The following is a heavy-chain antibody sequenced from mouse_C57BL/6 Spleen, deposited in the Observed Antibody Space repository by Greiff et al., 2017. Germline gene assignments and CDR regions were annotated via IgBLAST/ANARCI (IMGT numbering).Heavy chain of an antibody. Sequence: EVKVVESGGGLVQSGRSLRLSCATSGFTFSDFYMEWVRQAPGKGLEWIAASRNKANDYTTEYSASVKGRFIVSRDTSQSILYLQMNALRAEDTAIYYCARDAGYSGIYWYFDVWGTGTTVTVSS. J-gene: IGHJ1*03. V-gene: IGHV7-1*01. CDR2: SRNKANDYTT. CDR1: GFTFSDFY. D-gene: IGHD1-2*01. CDR3: ARDAGYSGIYWYFDV.